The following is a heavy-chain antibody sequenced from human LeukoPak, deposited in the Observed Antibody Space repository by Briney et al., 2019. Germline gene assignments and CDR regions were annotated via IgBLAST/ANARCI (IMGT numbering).Heavy chain of an antibody. CDR1: GFTFSSYE. V-gene: IGHV3-48*03. CDR2: ISSSGSTI. D-gene: IGHD5-24*01. CDR3: ARADGYNYGY. J-gene: IGHJ4*02. Sequence: GGSQRLSCAASGFTFSSYEMNWVRQAPGKRLEWVSYISSSGSTIYYADSVKGRFTISRDNAKNSLYLQMNSLRAEDTAVYYCARADGYNYGYWGQGTLVTVSS.